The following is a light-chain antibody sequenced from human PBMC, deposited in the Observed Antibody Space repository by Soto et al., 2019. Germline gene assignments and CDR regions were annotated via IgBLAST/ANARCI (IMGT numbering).Light chain of an antibody. V-gene: IGKV3-11*01. CDR2: DAS. CDR1: QSVSSY. J-gene: IGKJ1*01. CDR3: QQRSKRPVT. Sequence: EIVLTQSPATLSLSPGERATLSCRASQSVSSYLAWYQQKPGQAPRLLIYDASNRATGIPARFSGSGSGTDFTLTISSLEPEDFAVYYCQQRSKRPVTFGQGTKVDIK.